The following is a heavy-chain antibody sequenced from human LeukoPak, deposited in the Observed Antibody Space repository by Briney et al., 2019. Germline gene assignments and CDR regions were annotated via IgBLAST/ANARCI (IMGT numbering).Heavy chain of an antibody. D-gene: IGHD2-21*02. Sequence: PGGSLRLSCAASGFSCRNYAMSWVRQAPGKGLEWVSGISGSADSTYYADSVKGRFTISRDNSKNTLYLQMNSLRAEDTAVYYCAKTADSDPRGNDYWGQGTLVTVSS. J-gene: IGHJ4*02. CDR1: GFSCRNYA. CDR2: ISGSADST. CDR3: AKTADSDPRGNDY. V-gene: IGHV3-23*01.